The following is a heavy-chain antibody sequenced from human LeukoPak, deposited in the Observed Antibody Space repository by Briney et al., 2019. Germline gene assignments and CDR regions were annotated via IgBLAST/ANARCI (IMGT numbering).Heavy chain of an antibody. V-gene: IGHV1-69*04. CDR2: IIPVLNIT. D-gene: IGHD4/OR15-4a*01. CDR3: ARDQGLTAPPPYGLDV. Sequence: SVKVSCKTSGGTFSSSAITWVRQAPGQGLEWMGRIIPVLNITSYAQKFQGRVTITADTSTSTVYMALSSLRSEETAVYYCARDQGLTAPPPYGLDVWGQGTTVIVSS. CDR1: GGTFSSSA. J-gene: IGHJ6*02.